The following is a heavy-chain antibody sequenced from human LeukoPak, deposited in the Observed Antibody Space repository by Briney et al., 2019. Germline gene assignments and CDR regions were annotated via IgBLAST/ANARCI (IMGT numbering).Heavy chain of an antibody. CDR3: ARGVVVVAGYYYYYMDV. Sequence: SETLSLTCTVSGGSISSYYWSWIRQPPGKGLEWIGYIYYSGSTNYNPSLKSRVTISVDTSKNQFSLKLSSVTAADTAVYYCARGVVVVAGYYYYYMDVWGKGTTVTVSS. J-gene: IGHJ6*03. V-gene: IGHV4-59*01. D-gene: IGHD2-15*01. CDR1: GGSISSYY. CDR2: IYYSGST.